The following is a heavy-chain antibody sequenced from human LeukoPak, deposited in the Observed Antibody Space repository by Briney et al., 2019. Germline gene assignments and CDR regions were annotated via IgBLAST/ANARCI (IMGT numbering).Heavy chain of an antibody. CDR1: GYTFTSYG. J-gene: IGHJ4*02. V-gene: IGHV1-18*01. Sequence: GASVKVSCKASGYTFTSYGISWVRQAPGQGLEWMGWISAYNGNTNYAQKLQGRVTMTIDTSTSTAYMELRSLRSDDTAVYYCARDFGYYYDSSGYYWDGDYWGQGTLVTVSS. D-gene: IGHD3-22*01. CDR3: ARDFGYYYDSSGYYWDGDY. CDR2: ISAYNGNT.